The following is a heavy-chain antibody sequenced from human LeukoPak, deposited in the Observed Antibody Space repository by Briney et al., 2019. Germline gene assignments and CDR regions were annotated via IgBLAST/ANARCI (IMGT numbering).Heavy chain of an antibody. CDR2: IRYDGSNK. V-gene: IGHV3-30*02. D-gene: IGHD6-6*01. CDR3: ARGGYSSSFSGYYYYMDV. J-gene: IGHJ6*03. Sequence: GGSLRLSCAASGFTFSSYGMHWVRQAPGKGLEWVAFIRYDGSNKYYADSVKGRFAISRDNSKNTLYLQMNSLRAEDTAVYYCARGGYSSSFSGYYYYMDVWGKGTTVTVSS. CDR1: GFTFSSYG.